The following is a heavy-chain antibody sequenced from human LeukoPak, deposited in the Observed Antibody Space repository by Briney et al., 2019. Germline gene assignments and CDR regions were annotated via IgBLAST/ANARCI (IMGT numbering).Heavy chain of an antibody. J-gene: IGHJ4*02. CDR2: INNDGSST. D-gene: IGHD6-13*01. CDR1: GYTFGSYW. Sequence: GGSLRLSCAASGYTFGSYWMYWVRHAPGKGLVWVSRINNDGSSTIYADSVKGRFTISRDNAKNTLYLQMNSLRAEDTAVYYCAKTRPLDSSSWSHGDYWGQGTLVTVSS. CDR3: AKTRPLDSSSWSHGDY. V-gene: IGHV3-74*01.